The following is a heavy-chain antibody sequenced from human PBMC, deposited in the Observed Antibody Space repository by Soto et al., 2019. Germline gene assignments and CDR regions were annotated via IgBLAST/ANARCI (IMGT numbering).Heavy chain of an antibody. J-gene: IGHJ4*02. V-gene: IGHV4-59*01. CDR1: GGSFSGYY. CDR2: IYYSGST. Sequence: SETLSLTCAVHGGSFSGYYWDWIRQPPGKGLEWIGYIYYSGSTNYNPSLKSRVTISVDTSKSQFSLKLSSVTAADTAVYYCARDNGYSYGYTLDHWGQGTLVTVSS. CDR3: ARDNGYSYGYTLDH. D-gene: IGHD5-18*01.